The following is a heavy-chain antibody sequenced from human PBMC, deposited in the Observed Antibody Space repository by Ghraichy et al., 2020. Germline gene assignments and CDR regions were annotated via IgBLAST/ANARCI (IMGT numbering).Heavy chain of an antibody. D-gene: IGHD3-3*01. CDR2: IQQDGSEK. CDR3: AVLYYDFWSAPGAQYGMDV. J-gene: IGHJ6*02. Sequence: GGSLRLSCAASGFSFSSYWMTWVRQAQGKGLEWVANIQQDGSEKYYVDSVKGRFTISRDNAKNSLFLQMNSLRAEDTAVYYCAVLYYDFWSAPGAQYGMDVWGQGTTVTVSS. CDR1: GFSFSSYW. V-gene: IGHV3-7*01.